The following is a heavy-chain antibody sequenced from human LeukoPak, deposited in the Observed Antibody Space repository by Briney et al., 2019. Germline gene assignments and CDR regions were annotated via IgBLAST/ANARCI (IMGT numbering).Heavy chain of an antibody. J-gene: IGHJ4*02. V-gene: IGHV3-21*01. Sequence: GGSLRLSCAASGFTFSSYTMNWVRQAPGKGLEWVSLISSSSSYIFYADSVKGRFTISRDNAKKSLYLQMNSLRAEDTAVYYCARPLSGTTDFDYWGQGTLVSVSS. CDR1: GFTFSSYT. D-gene: IGHD1-20*01. CDR3: ARPLSGTTDFDY. CDR2: ISSSSSYI.